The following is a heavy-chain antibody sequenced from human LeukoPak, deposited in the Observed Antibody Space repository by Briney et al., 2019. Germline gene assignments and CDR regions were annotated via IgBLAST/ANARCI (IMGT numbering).Heavy chain of an antibody. CDR2: IIPIFGTA. CDR1: GGTFSSYA. V-gene: IGHV1-69*05. J-gene: IGHJ4*02. CDR3: AANVDTPMDFDY. Sequence: ASVKVSCKASGGTFSSYAISWVRQAPGQGLEWMGGIIPIFGTANYAQKFQGRVTMTRDTSTSTVYMEVSSLRSEDTAVYYCAANVDTPMDFDYWGQGTLVTVSS. D-gene: IGHD5-18*01.